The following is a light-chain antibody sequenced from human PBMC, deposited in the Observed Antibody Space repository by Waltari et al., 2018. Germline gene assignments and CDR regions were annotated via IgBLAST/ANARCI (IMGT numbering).Light chain of an antibody. CDR1: QSVGSSS. CDR3: QQHGTLPAT. J-gene: IGKJ1*01. Sequence: LVLTQSPGTASLSPGERVPLSCRASQSVGSSSLAWYQQKPGQAPRLVIYRASRRATGIPDRFSGSGSGTDFSLTISRLEPEDFAVYYCQQHGTLPATFGQGTKVEIK. CDR2: RAS. V-gene: IGKV3-20*01.